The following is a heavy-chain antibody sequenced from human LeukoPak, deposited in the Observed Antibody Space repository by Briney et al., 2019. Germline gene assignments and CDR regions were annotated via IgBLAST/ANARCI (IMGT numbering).Heavy chain of an antibody. Sequence: ASVKVSCKASGYTFTRYYMHWVRQAPGQGLEWMGIINPSGGITRAAQKFQGRLTMTRDTSTSTVYMELSSLRSEDTAVYYCARIFIAAAGPSFDYWGQGTLVTVSS. CDR2: INPSGGIT. CDR3: ARIFIAAAGPSFDY. V-gene: IGHV1-46*01. CDR1: GYTFTRYY. D-gene: IGHD6-13*01. J-gene: IGHJ4*02.